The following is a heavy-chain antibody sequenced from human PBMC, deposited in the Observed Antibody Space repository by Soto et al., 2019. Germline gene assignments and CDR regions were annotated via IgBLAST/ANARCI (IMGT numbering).Heavy chain of an antibody. CDR2: ISGSGGST. CDR3: AKRGSVATIHTNDY. Sequence: GGSLRLSCAASGFTFSSYAMSWVRQAPGKGLEWVSAISGSGGSTYYADSVKGRFTISRDNSKNTLYLQMNSLRAEDTAVYYCAKRGSVATIHTNDYWGQGTLVTVSS. J-gene: IGHJ4*02. CDR1: GFTFSSYA. D-gene: IGHD5-12*01. V-gene: IGHV3-23*01.